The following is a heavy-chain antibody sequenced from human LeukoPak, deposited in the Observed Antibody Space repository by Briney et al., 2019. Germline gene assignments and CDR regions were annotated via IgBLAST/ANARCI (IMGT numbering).Heavy chain of an antibody. CDR2: ISGSGGST. CDR3: ARVYSGRFYAFDY. V-gene: IGHV3-23*01. J-gene: IGHJ4*02. CDR1: GFTFSSYA. Sequence: GGSLRLSCAASGFTFSSYAMSWVRQAPGKGLEWVSAISGSGGSTYYADSVKGRFTISRDNSKNTLYLQVNSLGVEDTAVYYCARVYSGRFYAFDYWGQGTLVTVSS. D-gene: IGHD1-26*01.